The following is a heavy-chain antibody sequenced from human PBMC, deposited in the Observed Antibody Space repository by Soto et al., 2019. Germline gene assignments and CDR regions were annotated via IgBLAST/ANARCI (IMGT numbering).Heavy chain of an antibody. CDR1: GYTFTSYA. V-gene: IGHV1-3*05. CDR2: INAGNGNT. D-gene: IGHD2-15*01. J-gene: IGHJ4*02. CDR3: ARGTVVTHFDY. Sequence: QVQLVQSGAEEKKPGASVKVSCKASGYTFTSYAMHWVRQAPGQRLEWMGWINAGNGNTKYSQKFQGRVTITRDTSASAAYMELSSLRSEDTAVYYCARGTVVTHFDYWGQGTLVTVSS.